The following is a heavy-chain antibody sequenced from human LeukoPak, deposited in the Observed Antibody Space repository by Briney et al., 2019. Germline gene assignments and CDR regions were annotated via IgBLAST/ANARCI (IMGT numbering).Heavy chain of an antibody. Sequence: PSETLSLTCAVYGGSFSGYYWSWIRQPPGKGLEWIGEINHSGSTTYNPSLKTRVTMSVDTSRNQLSLKLSSVTAADTAVYYCARDSAQAIDYWGQGTLVTVSS. CDR1: GGSFSGYY. V-gene: IGHV4-34*01. CDR2: INHSGST. D-gene: IGHD6-13*01. CDR3: ARDSAQAIDY. J-gene: IGHJ4*02.